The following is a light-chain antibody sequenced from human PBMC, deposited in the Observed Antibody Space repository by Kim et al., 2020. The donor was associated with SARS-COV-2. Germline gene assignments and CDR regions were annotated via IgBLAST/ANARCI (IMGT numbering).Light chain of an antibody. V-gene: IGLV3-21*04. CDR3: QVWDSSSDHWV. CDR2: YDS. J-gene: IGLJ3*02. CDR1: NNGSKS. Sequence: ATGKTARMTCGGNNNGSKSVHWYQQEPGQAPVLVIYYDSDRPSGIPERFSGSNSGNTATLTISRVEAGDEADYYCQVWDSSSDHWVFGGGTQLTVL.